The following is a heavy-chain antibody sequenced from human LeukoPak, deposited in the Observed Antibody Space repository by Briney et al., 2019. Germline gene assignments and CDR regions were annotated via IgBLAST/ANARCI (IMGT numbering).Heavy chain of an antibody. J-gene: IGHJ3*02. CDR2: IKTDGSIT. D-gene: IGHD7-27*01. CDR3: ARIRESLGLGAFDI. Sequence: GGSLRLSCAASGFTFSSYWMCWVRQDPGKGLAWVSCIKTDGSITAYAGSVKGRFTISRDNAKNTLYLQMNSLRAEDSALYYCARIRESLGLGAFDIWGQGTMVTVSS. CDR1: GFTFSSYW. V-gene: IGHV3-74*01.